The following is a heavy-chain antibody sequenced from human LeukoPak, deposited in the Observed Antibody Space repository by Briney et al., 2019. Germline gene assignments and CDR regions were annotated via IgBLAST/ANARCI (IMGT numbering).Heavy chain of an antibody. V-gene: IGHV3-30*18. Sequence: GGSLRLSCAASGFAFSRYGIHWVRQAPGKGLEWVALISYHGSHKYYGDSVRGRFTISRDNSKNTLYLQMTSLRTEDTAMYYCAKDLSDSSDYWYGELDYWGQGILVTVS. CDR1: GFAFSRYG. D-gene: IGHD3-22*01. CDR3: AKDLSDSSDYWYGELDY. CDR2: ISYHGSHK. J-gene: IGHJ4*02.